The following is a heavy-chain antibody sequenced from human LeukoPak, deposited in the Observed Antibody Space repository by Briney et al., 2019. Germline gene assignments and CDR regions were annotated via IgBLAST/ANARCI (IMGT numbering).Heavy chain of an antibody. Sequence: GGSLRLSCAASGFTFSSYGMHWVRQAPGKGLEWVAVISYDGSNKYYADSVKGRFTISRDNSKNTLYLQMNSLRAEDTAVYYCAIPRGAITEYFDYWGQGTLVSVSS. V-gene: IGHV3-30*03. CDR3: AIPRGAITEYFDY. CDR2: ISYDGSNK. D-gene: IGHD1-14*01. J-gene: IGHJ4*02. CDR1: GFTFSSYG.